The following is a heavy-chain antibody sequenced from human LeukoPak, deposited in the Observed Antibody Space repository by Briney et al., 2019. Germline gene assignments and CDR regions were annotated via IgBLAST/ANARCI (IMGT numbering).Heavy chain of an antibody. CDR2: ISGSGGST. Sequence: GGSLRLSCAASGFTFSSYAMSWVRQAPGKGLEWVSAISGSGGSTYYADSVKSRFTISRDNAKNSLYLQMNNLRAEDTAVYYCATGRDDSSGYRHDIDYWGQGTLVTVSS. V-gene: IGHV3-23*01. J-gene: IGHJ4*02. D-gene: IGHD3-22*01. CDR3: ATGRDDSSGYRHDIDY. CDR1: GFTFSSYA.